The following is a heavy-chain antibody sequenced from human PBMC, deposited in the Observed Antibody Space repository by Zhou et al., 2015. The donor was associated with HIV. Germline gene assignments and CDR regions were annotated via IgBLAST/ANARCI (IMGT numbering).Heavy chain of an antibody. CDR3: ARANYYDSSGYYYVRYYYYYYGMDV. V-gene: IGHV1-69*06. Sequence: QVQLVQSGAEVKKPGSSVKVSCKASGGTFSSYAISWVRQAPGQGLEWMGGIIPIFGTANYAQKFQGRVTITADKSTSTAYMELSSLRSEDTAVYYCARANYYDSSGYYYVRYYYYYYGMDVWGQGTTVTVSS. D-gene: IGHD3-22*01. J-gene: IGHJ6*02. CDR1: GGTFSSYA. CDR2: IIPIFGTA.